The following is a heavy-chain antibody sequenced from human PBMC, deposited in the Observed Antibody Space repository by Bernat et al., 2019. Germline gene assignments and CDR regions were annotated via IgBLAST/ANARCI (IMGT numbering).Heavy chain of an antibody. CDR2: ISAYNGNT. J-gene: IGHJ4*02. D-gene: IGHD3-3*01. CDR1: GYTFTSYG. V-gene: IGHV1-18*01. Sequence: QVQLVQSGAEVKKPGASVKVSCKASGYTFTSYGISWVRQAPGQGLEWMGWISAYNGNTNYAQKLQGRVTMTTDTSTSTAYMELRSLRSADTAVYYCARDLMSGYPSYYADDYWGQGTLVTVSS. CDR3: ARDLMSGYPSYYADDY.